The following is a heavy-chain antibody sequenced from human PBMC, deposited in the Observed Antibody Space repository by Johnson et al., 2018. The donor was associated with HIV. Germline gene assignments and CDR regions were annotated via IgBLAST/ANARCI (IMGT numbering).Heavy chain of an antibody. Sequence: VQLVESGGGVAQPGRSLRLSCTASGFTFSTYAMHWVRQAPGKGLEWVSGINRNGGSTGYADSVKGRFTISRDNAKNSLYLQMNSLRAEDTALYYCARPYESSGGGAFDIWGQGTMVTVPS. V-gene: IGHV3-20*04. J-gene: IGHJ3*02. CDR2: INRNGGST. CDR3: ARPYESSGGGAFDI. D-gene: IGHD3-22*01. CDR1: GFTFSTYA.